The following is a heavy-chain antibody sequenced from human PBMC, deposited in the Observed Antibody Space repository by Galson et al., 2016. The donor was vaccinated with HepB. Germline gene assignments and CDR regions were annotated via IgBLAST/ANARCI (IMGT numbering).Heavy chain of an antibody. CDR2: MYSTGTT. D-gene: IGHD3-22*01. V-gene: IGHV4-59*07. CDR3: ARLSSGLKTPFDY. CDR1: GDSISGYY. Sequence: SDTLSLTCTVSGDSISGYYWSWPRQSPGEGREWIAYMYSTGTTSYHPSLNGRVTISIDMSKNQFSLKLNSVTAADTALYYCARLSSGLKTPFDYWGQGTLVTVSS. J-gene: IGHJ4*02.